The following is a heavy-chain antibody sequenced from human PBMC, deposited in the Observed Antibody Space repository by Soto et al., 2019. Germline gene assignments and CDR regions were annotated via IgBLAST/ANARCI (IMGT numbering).Heavy chain of an antibody. CDR1: GFTFSSYA. CDR3: ARVVGNGSSGTDY. V-gene: IGHV3-30-3*01. J-gene: IGHJ4*02. CDR2: ISYDGSNN. D-gene: IGHD1-26*01. Sequence: QVQLVESGEGVVQPGRSLRLSFAASGFTFSSYAIHWVRQAPGKGLERGAVISYDGSNNYYADSVKDRFTISRDNSKKALYLQMNSLRAVDTAVYYCARVVGNGSSGTDYWGQGTLVTVSS.